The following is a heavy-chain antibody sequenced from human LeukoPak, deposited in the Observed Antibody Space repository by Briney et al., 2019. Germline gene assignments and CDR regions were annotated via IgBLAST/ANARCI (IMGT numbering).Heavy chain of an antibody. CDR1: GFTFSSYG. J-gene: IGHJ6*03. Sequence: GGSLRLSCAASGFTFSSYGMHWVRQAPGKGLEWVAFTRYDGSNKYYADSVKGRFTISRDNSKNTLYLQMNSLRAEDTAVYYCAKDKYSSGYPLYMDVWGKGTTVTVSS. D-gene: IGHD3-22*01. CDR3: AKDKYSSGYPLYMDV. CDR2: TRYDGSNK. V-gene: IGHV3-30*02.